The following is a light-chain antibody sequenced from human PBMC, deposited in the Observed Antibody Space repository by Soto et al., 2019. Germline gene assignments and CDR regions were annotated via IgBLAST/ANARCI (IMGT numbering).Light chain of an antibody. CDR1: QNIKNNY. CDR3: QQHGTSIT. CDR2: GAS. J-gene: IGKJ4*01. Sequence: VVMTQSPRTLSLSPGERATLSCRASQNIKNNYVGCYQQKPGQAPTLLIYGASARATGVPDRFGGSGSGTDFTLIINRLEPEDFAEYYCQQHGTSITFGGGTKLESK. V-gene: IGKV3-20*01.